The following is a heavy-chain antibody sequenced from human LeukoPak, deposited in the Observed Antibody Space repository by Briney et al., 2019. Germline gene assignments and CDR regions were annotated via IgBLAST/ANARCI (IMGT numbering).Heavy chain of an antibody. D-gene: IGHD2-8*01. J-gene: IGHJ4*02. V-gene: IGHV3-23*01. CDR1: GFNFANHA. CDR3: VREDTPATTNY. Sequence: GGSLRLSCAASGFNFANHAMSWVRQTPGKGLEWVSAISGGGDITYYADSVTGRFTISRDNSKDTLFLQMHSLRPGDTAVYYCVREDTPATTNYWGQGTLVTISS. CDR2: ISGGGDIT.